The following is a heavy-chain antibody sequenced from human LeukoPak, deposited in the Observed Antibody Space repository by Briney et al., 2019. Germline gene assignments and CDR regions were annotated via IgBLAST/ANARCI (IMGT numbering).Heavy chain of an antibody. D-gene: IGHD2-21*02. V-gene: IGHV4-39*01. CDR3: ARRCGGDCYSKMGLDL. CDR1: GGFISNSIYY. CDR2: THYSGKT. Sequence: SETLSLTCIVSGGFISNSIYYWAWIRQPPGEGLEWIGSTHYSGKTYYYPSLKSRVTMSVDTSKNQFSLKLSSVTAADTAVYYCARRCGGDCYSKMGLDLWGQGTAVTVSS. J-gene: IGHJ5*02.